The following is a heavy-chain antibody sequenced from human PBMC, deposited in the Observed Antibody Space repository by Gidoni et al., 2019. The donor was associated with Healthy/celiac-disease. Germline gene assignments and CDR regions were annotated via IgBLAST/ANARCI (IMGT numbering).Heavy chain of an antibody. J-gene: IGHJ4*02. D-gene: IGHD6-13*01. CDR2: IAWDDDK. V-gene: IGHV2-70*15. Sequence: QVTLRESGPALVKPTQTLTLTYTFSGFSLSTSGMCVSWIRQPPGKALEWIARIAWDDDKYYSTSLKTRLTISKDTSKNQVVLTMTNMDPVDTATYYCARIRGVYSSSWYSPDYWGQGTLVTVSS. CDR3: ARIRGVYSSSWYSPDY. CDR1: GFSLSTSGMC.